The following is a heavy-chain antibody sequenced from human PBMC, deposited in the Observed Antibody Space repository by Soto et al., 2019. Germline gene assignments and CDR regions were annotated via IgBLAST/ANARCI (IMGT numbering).Heavy chain of an antibody. CDR2: INHSGST. CDR3: ARARNYCSSTSCYRAYYGMDV. D-gene: IGHD2-2*01. V-gene: IGHV4-34*01. CDR1: GGSFSGYY. J-gene: IGHJ6*02. Sequence: SETLSLTCAVYGGSFSGYYWSWIRQPPGKGLEWIGEINHSGSTNYNPSLKSRVTTSVDTSKNQFSLKLSSVTAADTAVYYCARARNYCSSTSCYRAYYGMDVWGQGTTVTVSS.